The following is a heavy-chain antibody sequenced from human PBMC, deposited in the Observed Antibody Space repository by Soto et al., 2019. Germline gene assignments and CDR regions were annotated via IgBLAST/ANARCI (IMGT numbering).Heavy chain of an antibody. Sequence: GGSLRLSCAASRFFFGDYAFHWVRQAPGKGLEWVAGITSRGTDIAYADSVKGRFIISRDNAMNVLHLHMNSLRPEDTAVYYCAKSMAPNLVGGLPDYWGQGTQVTVSS. D-gene: IGHD3-16*01. CDR3: AKSMAPNLVGGLPDY. CDR2: ITSRGTDI. V-gene: IGHV3-9*01. J-gene: IGHJ4*02. CDR1: RFFFGDYA.